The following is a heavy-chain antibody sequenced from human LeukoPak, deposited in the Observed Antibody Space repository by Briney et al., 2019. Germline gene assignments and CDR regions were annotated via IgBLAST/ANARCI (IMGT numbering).Heavy chain of an antibody. CDR3: ARDADVGVYLDY. CDR1: GFTFSISE. V-gene: IGHV3-48*03. CDR2: IDSSAETL. Sequence: PGGSLRLSCTASGFTFSISEMTWVRQVPGKGLEWVSYIDSSAETLYYMDSVKGRFTISRDNAKNSLYLQMNSLRAEDTAVYYCARDADVGVYLDYSGQGNLVTVSS. D-gene: IGHD2-8*01. J-gene: IGHJ4*02.